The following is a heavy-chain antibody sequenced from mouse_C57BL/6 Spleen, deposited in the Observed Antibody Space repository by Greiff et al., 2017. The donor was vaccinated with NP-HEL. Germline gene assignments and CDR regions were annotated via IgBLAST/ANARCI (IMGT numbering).Heavy chain of an antibody. CDR2: IHPNSGST. J-gene: IGHJ2*01. V-gene: IGHV1-64*01. CDR3: ARCALITTVVFDY. CDR1: GYTFTSYW. Sequence: QVQLQQPGAELVKPGASVKLSCKASGYTFTSYWMHWVKQRPGQGLEWIGMIHPNSGSTNYNEKFKSKATLTVDKSSSTAYMQLSSLTSEDSAVYYCARCALITTVVFDYWGQGTTLTVSS. D-gene: IGHD1-1*01.